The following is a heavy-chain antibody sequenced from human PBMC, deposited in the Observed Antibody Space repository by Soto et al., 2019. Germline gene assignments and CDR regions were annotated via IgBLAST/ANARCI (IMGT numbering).Heavy chain of an antibody. CDR1: GGSISSSSYY. V-gene: IGHV4-39*01. J-gene: IGHJ4*02. Sequence: SETLSLTCTVSGGSISSSSYYWGWIRQPPGKGLEWIGSIHYSGSTYYNPSLKSRVTISVDTSKNQFSLKLSSVTAADTAVYYCARLGSYGDFDYWGQGTLVTVSS. D-gene: IGHD5-18*01. CDR2: IHYSGST. CDR3: ARLGSYGDFDY.